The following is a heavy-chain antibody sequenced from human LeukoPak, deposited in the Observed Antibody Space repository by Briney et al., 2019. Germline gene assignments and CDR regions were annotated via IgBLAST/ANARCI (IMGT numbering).Heavy chain of an antibody. CDR1: GGSISSGGYS. V-gene: IGHV4-30-2*01. Sequence: SQTLSLTCAVSGGSISSGGYSWSWIRQPPGKGLEWIGYIYHSGSTYYNPSLKSRVTISVDRSKNQFSLKLSSVTAADTAVYYCARGVMVRGVTLFDYWGQGTLVTVSS. D-gene: IGHD3-10*01. J-gene: IGHJ4*02. CDR3: ARGVMVRGVTLFDY. CDR2: IYHSGST.